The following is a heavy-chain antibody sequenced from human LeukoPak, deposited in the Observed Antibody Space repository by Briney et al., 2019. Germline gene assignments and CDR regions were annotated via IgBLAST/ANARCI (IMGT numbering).Heavy chain of an antibody. J-gene: IGHJ4*02. CDR2: IDWNGAGT. CDR3: ARARADYYDNSGYYGIFDY. V-gene: IGHV3-20*04. D-gene: IGHD3-22*01. CDR1: GFTFSSYG. Sequence: GGSLRLSCAASGFTFSSYGMTWVRQAPGKGLEWVSGIDWNGAGTAYADSAKGRFTISRDNAKNSLYLQMNSLRVEDTALYYCARARADYYDNSGYYGIFDYWGQGTLVTVSS.